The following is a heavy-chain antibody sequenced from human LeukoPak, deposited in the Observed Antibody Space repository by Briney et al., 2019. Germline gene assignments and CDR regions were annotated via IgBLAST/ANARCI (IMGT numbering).Heavy chain of an antibody. CDR3: AKSGYNRFDY. J-gene: IGHJ4*02. CDR2: ITWDGGST. V-gene: IGHV3-43*01. D-gene: IGHD5-24*01. CDR1: GFTFDDYT. Sequence: GGSLRLSCAASGFTFDDYTMHGVRQAPGKGLEWVSLITWDGGSTYYADSVKGRFTISRDNSKNTLYLQMNSLRAEDTAVYYCAKSGYNRFDYWGQGTLVTVSS.